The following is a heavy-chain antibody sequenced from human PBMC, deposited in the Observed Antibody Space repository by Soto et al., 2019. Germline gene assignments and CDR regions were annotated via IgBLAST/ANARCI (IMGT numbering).Heavy chain of an antibody. V-gene: IGHV4-38-2*02. D-gene: IGHD1-1*01. CDR1: GFSNRSRFY. CDR2: IYRPGNS. CDR3: AREKVGTTFFDN. Sequence: PSETLSLPCNVTGFSNRSRFYWRWVRPTPGKGLEWIGSIYRPGNSYRNPSLEGRLIVSMDLSNNQFFLKLASVTAADTAIYYCAREKVGTTFFDNWGQGTQVTVSS. J-gene: IGHJ4*02.